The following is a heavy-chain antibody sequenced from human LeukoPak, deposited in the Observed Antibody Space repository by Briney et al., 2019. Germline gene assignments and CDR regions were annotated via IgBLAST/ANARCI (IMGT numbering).Heavy chain of an antibody. CDR3: ARPYYYHSMIDP. CDR2: MYYSRST. CDR1: GGSISSGDYY. V-gene: IGHV4-30-4*08. Sequence: SETLSLTCTVSGGSISSGDYYWSWIRQSPGKGLEWIAYMYYSRSTYYNPSLKSPVTMSADTSKNQLSLKLSSVTAADTAVYYCARPYYYHSMIDPWGQGILVTVSS. D-gene: IGHD3-22*01. J-gene: IGHJ5*02.